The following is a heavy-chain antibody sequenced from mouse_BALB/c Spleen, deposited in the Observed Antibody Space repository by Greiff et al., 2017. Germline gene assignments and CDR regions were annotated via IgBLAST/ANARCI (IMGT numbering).Heavy chain of an antibody. V-gene: IGHV1-20*02. Sequence: EVQLQQSGPELVKPGASVKISCKASGYSFTGYFMNWVMQSHGKSLEWIGRINPYNGDTFYNQKFKGKATLTVDKSSSTAHMELRSLASEDSAVYYCARDEGNYLYYAMDYWGQGTSVTVSS. CDR1: GYSFTGYF. CDR3: ARDEGNYLYYAMDY. D-gene: IGHD2-1*01. J-gene: IGHJ4*01. CDR2: INPYNGDT.